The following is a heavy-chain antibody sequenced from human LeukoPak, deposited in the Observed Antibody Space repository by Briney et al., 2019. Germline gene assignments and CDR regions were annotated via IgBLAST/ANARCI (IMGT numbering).Heavy chain of an antibody. CDR3: ARGTYYYDSSNREDWFDP. V-gene: IGHV4-59*01. CDR1: GGSISGYY. D-gene: IGHD3-22*01. Sequence: SETLSLTRTVSGGSISGYYLSWIRQPPGKGLEWIGYIYYSGNTNYNPSLKSRVTISVGTSKNQFSLKLSSVTAADTAVYFCARGTYYYDSSNREDWFDPWGQGTLVTVSS. CDR2: IYYSGNT. J-gene: IGHJ5*02.